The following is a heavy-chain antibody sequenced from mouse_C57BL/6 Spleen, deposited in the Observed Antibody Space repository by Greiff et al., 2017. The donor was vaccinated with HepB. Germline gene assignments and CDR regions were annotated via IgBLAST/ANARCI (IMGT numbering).Heavy chain of an antibody. CDR3: ALDSSDAMDY. J-gene: IGHJ4*01. CDR1: GFTFSDYG. V-gene: IGHV5-17*01. CDR2: ISSGSSTI. D-gene: IGHD3-2*02. Sequence: VQLQQSGGGLVKPGGSLKLSCAASGFTFSDYGMHWVRQAPEKGLEWVAYISSGSSTIYYADTVKGRFTISRDNAKNTLFLQMTSLRSEDTAMYYCALDSSDAMDYWGQGTSVTVSS.